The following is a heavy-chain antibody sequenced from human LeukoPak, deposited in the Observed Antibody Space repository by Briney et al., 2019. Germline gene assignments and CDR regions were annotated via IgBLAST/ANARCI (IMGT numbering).Heavy chain of an antibody. CDR3: ARDYFNWNYLGDVFDI. CDR1: GFTFSSYW. D-gene: IGHD1-7*01. V-gene: IGHV3-7*01. CDR2: IKQDGGEK. Sequence: GGSLRLSCAASGFTFSSYWMSWVRQAPGKGLEWVANIKQDGGEKYYVDSVRGRFTISRDNAKNSLYLQMNSLRAEDTAVYYCARDYFNWNYLGDVFDIWGQGTMVTVSS. J-gene: IGHJ3*02.